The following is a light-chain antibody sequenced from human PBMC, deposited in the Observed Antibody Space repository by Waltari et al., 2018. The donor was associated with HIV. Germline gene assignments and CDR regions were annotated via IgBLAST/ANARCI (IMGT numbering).Light chain of an antibody. CDR2: RGD. CDR1: TSNTVSDL. Sequence: TQSPSASGATRQSVTLTSSAGTSNTVSDLLYWYQQVPGTAPKLLIFRGDQRPSGVPDRFSGSKSGASSSLAISGLQSDDEADYYCAAWTDIMSGWLFGGGTKLTVL. V-gene: IGLV1-47*01. J-gene: IGLJ3*02. CDR3: AAWTDIMSGWL.